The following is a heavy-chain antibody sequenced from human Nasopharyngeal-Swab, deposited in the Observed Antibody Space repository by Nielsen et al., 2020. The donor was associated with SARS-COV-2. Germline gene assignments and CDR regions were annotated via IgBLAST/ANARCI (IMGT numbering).Heavy chain of an antibody. V-gene: IGHV3-33*05. Sequence: WIRQPPGKGLEWVAVISYDGSNKYYADSVKGRFTISRDNSKNTLYLQMNSLRAEDTAVYYCARDSDSGYSLDAFDIWGQGTMVTVSS. CDR2: ISYDGSNK. D-gene: IGHD5-12*01. J-gene: IGHJ3*02. CDR3: ARDSDSGYSLDAFDI.